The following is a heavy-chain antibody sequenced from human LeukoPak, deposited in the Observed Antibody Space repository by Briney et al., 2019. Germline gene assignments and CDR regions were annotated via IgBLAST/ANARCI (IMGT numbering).Heavy chain of an antibody. CDR3: ARGGTGILGY. D-gene: IGHD1-1*01. CDR1: GASISSYY. CDR2: IDYSGST. J-gene: IGHJ4*02. Sequence: SETLSLTCTVSGASISSYYWTWIRQPPGKGLEGIAYIDYSGSTNYNPSLKSRVTISVDTSKNQFSLNLSSVTAADAAVYYCARGGTGILGYWGQGTLVTVSS. V-gene: IGHV4-59*01.